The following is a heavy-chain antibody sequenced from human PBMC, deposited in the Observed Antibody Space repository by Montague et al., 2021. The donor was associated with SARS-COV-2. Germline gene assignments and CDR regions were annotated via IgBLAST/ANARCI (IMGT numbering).Heavy chain of an antibody. CDR3: ARRPGTFGAAFDI. Sequence: SETLSLTCSVSGGSISSSSYYWGWIRQPPGKGLEWIGSIFYSGTTSYNGSLKSRVTLSVDTSKNQFSLKLNSVTAADTAVYYCARRPGTFGAAFDIWGLGTMVTVSS. V-gene: IGHV4-39*01. J-gene: IGHJ3*02. D-gene: IGHD3-10*01. CDR2: IFYSGTT. CDR1: GGSISSSSYY.